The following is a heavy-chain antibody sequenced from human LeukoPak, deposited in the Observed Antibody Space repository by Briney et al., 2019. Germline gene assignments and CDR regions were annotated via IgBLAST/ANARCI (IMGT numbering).Heavy chain of an antibody. Sequence: SGGSLRLSCAASGFTFSTYAMSWVRQSPGKGLEWVSGISGSGAYTYYADYVKGRFTISRDNSKNTLYLQMNSPRADETRVYFCAKIRPAQDWGQGTMVTVSS. J-gene: IGHJ3*01. V-gene: IGHV3-23*01. CDR1: GFTFSTYA. CDR2: ISGSGAYT. CDR3: AKIRPAQD. D-gene: IGHD1-1*01.